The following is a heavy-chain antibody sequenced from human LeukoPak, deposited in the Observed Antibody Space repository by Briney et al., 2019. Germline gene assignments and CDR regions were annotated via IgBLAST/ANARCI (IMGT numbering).Heavy chain of an antibody. J-gene: IGHJ4*02. D-gene: IGHD1-26*01. CDR2: INQDGSEK. Sequence: GGSLRLSCAASRFTFSRYWMSWVREAPGKGLEWVANINQDGSEKSYVDSVKGRFTISRDNAKNSLYLEMNSLRVEDTALYYCVSGGSRGDYWGQGTLVIVSS. V-gene: IGHV3-7*01. CDR1: RFTFSRYW. CDR3: VSGGSRGDY.